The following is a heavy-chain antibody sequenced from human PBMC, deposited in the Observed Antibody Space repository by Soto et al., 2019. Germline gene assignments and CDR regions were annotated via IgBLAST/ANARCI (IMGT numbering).Heavy chain of an antibody. J-gene: IGHJ4*02. V-gene: IGHV3-30*18. CDR1: GFTFSSYG. Sequence: GSLRLSCAASGFTFSSYGMHWVRQAPGKGLEWVAFMSYEGSNKTYGDSVKGRFTISRDNSRNTLYLQLNSLRVEDTAVYYCAKEPGRWLTPHYFDYWGQGT. D-gene: IGHD3-10*01. CDR3: AKEPGRWLTPHYFDY. CDR2: MSYEGSNK.